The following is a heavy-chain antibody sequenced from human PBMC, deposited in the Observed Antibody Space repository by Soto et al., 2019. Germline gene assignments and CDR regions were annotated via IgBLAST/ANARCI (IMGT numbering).Heavy chain of an antibody. V-gene: IGHV1-18*01. Sequence: GASVKVSCKASGYTFTSYGISWVRQAPGQGLEWMGWISAYNGNTNYAQKLQGRVTMTTDTSTSTAYMELRSLRSDDTAVYYCARLVLLGYCSSTRCYDDYCGQGTLVTVSS. J-gene: IGHJ4*02. CDR3: ARLVLLGYCSSTRCYDDY. CDR2: ISAYNGNT. CDR1: GYTFTSYG. D-gene: IGHD2-2*01.